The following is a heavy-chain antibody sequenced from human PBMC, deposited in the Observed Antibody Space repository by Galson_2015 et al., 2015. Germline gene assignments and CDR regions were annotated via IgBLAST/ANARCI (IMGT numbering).Heavy chain of an antibody. CDR2: IYYSGST. CDR3: ASSIAVAGYYFDY. D-gene: IGHD6-19*01. Sequence: LSLTCTVSGGSVSSGSYYWSWIRQPPGKGLEWIGYIYYSGSTNYNPSLKSRVTISVDTSKNQFSLKLSSVTAADTAVYYCASSIAVAGYYFDYWGQGTLVTVSS. V-gene: IGHV4-61*01. CDR1: GGSVSSGSYY. J-gene: IGHJ4*02.